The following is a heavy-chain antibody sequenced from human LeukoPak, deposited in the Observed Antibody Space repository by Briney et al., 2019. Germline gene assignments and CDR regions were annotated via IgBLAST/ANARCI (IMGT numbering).Heavy chain of an antibody. Sequence: PSQTLSLTCAVSGGSISSGGYSWRWIRQPPGKGLEWIGYIYHSGSTYYNPSLKSRVTISVDRSKNQFSLKLSSVTAADTAVYYCARVVGSGPSYYYYYGMDVWAKGPRSPSP. D-gene: IGHD2-15*01. CDR1: GGSISSGGYS. V-gene: IGHV4-30-2*01. CDR3: ARVVGSGPSYYYYYGMDV. J-gene: IGHJ6*02. CDR2: IYHSGST.